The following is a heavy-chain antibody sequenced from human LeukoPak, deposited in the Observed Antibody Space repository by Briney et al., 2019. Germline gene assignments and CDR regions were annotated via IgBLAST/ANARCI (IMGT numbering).Heavy chain of an antibody. D-gene: IGHD1-26*01. CDR3: TRESGPYCPFGY. CDR1: GGSITSTNW. Sequence: PGTLSLTCGVSGGSITSTNWWSWVRQPPGQGLEWIGEISLTGRTNYNPSLIGRVIMSLDESRNQLSLTLTSATAADTAMYYCTRESGPYCPFGYWGQGTLVVVPS. J-gene: IGHJ4*02. CDR2: ISLTGRT. V-gene: IGHV4-4*03.